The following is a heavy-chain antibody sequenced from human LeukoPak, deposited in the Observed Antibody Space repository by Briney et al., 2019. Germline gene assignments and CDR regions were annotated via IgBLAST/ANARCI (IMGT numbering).Heavy chain of an antibody. CDR3: ARGPAGGVLMVFYMDV. Sequence: GASVKVSCTASGYTFTTYFVHWVRQAPGQGLEWMGGIIPIFGTANYAQKFQGRVTITTDESTSTAYMELSSLRYEDTAVYYCARGPAGGVLMVFYMDVWGKGTTVTVSS. J-gene: IGHJ6*03. CDR1: GYTFTTYF. D-gene: IGHD2-8*01. V-gene: IGHV1-69*05. CDR2: IIPIFGTA.